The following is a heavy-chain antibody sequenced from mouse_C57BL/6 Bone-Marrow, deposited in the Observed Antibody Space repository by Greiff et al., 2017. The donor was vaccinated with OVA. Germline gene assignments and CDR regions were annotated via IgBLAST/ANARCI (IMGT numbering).Heavy chain of an antibody. CDR3: ARYDGTVYYYAMDY. V-gene: IGHV1-81*01. Sequence: QVQLQQSGPELVKPGASVKLSCKASGYTFTSYGISWVKQRTGQGLEWIGEIYPRSGNTYYNEKFKGKATLTADKSSSTAYMELRSLTSEDSAVYFCARYDGTVYYYAMDYWGQGTSVTVSS. J-gene: IGHJ4*01. CDR1: GYTFTSYG. D-gene: IGHD1-1*01. CDR2: IYPRSGNT.